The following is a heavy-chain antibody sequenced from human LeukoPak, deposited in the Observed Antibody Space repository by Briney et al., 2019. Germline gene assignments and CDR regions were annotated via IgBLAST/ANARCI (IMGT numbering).Heavy chain of an antibody. CDR3: AKDLSPLRLGELSFAYYYDSSGYP. V-gene: IGHV3-30*18. D-gene: IGHD3-22*01. Sequence: PGGSLRLSCAASGFTFSSYGMHWVRQAPGKGLEWVAVISYDGSIKYYADSVKGRFTISRDNSKNTLYLQMNSLRAEDTAVYYCAKDLSPLRLGELSFAYYYDSSGYPGGQGTLVTVSS. CDR1: GFTFSSYG. J-gene: IGHJ1*01. CDR2: ISYDGSIK.